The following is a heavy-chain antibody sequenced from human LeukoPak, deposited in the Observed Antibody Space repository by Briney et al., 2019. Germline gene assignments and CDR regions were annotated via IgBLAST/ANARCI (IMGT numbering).Heavy chain of an antibody. J-gene: IGHJ6*02. Sequence: RASVKVSCKASGGTFSSYGISWVRQAPGQWLEWMGGIIPIFGTPNYAQKFQGRVTITADESTSTAYMELSSLRSEDTAVYYCARGSGTITMVRGVFYGMDVWGQGTTVTVSS. CDR1: GGTFSSYG. CDR3: ARGSGTITMVRGVFYGMDV. CDR2: IIPIFGTP. D-gene: IGHD3-10*01. V-gene: IGHV1-69*01.